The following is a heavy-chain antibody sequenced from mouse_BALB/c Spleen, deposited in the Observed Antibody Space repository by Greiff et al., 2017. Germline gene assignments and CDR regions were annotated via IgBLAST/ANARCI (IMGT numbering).Heavy chain of an antibody. V-gene: IGHV1S135*01. J-gene: IGHJ3*01. Sequence: VHVKQSGPELVKPGASVKVSCKASGYAFTSYNMYWVKQSHGKSLEWIGYIDPYNGGTSYNQKFKGKATLTVDKSSSTAYMHLNSLTSEDSAVYYCARKGYGNLFAYWGQGTLVTVSA. D-gene: IGHD2-10*02. CDR2: IDPYNGGT. CDR1: GYAFTSYN. CDR3: ARKGYGNLFAY.